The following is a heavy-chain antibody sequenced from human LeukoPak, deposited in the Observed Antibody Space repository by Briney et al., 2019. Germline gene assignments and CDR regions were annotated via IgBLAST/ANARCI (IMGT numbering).Heavy chain of an antibody. V-gene: IGHV4-39*07. CDR1: GGSISSSSYY. CDR3: AREHCSGGSCFDI. D-gene: IGHD2-15*01. CDR2: IYYSGST. J-gene: IGHJ3*02. Sequence: SETLSLTCTVSGGSISSSSYYWGWIRQPPGKGLEWIGSIYYSGSTYYNPSLKSRVTISVDTSKNQFSLKLSSVTAADTAVYYCAREHCSGGSCFDIWGQGTMVTVSS.